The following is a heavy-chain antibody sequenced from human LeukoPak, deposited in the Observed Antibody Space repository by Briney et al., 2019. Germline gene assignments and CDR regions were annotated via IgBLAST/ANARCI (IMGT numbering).Heavy chain of an antibody. CDR1: GGSFSGYY. CDR2: INHSGST. V-gene: IGHV4-34*01. Sequence: KPSETLSLTCAVYGGSFSGYYWSWIRQPPGKGLEWIGEINHSGSTNYNPSLKSRVTISVDTSKNQFSLKLSSVTAADTAVYYCARVGYSPMDVWGQGTTVTVSS. J-gene: IGHJ6*02. D-gene: IGHD2-15*01. CDR3: ARVGYSPMDV.